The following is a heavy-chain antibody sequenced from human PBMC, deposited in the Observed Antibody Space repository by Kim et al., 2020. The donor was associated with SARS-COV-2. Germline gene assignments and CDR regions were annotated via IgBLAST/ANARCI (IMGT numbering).Heavy chain of an antibody. CDR1: GFTFSSYA. J-gene: IGHJ4*02. CDR2: IYSGGSST. CDR3: AKVGIAAAGNDY. Sequence: GGSLRLSCAASGFTFSSYAMSWVRQAPGKGLEWVSVIYSGGSSTYYADSVKGRFTISRDNSKNTLYLQMNSLRAEDTAVYYCAKVGIAAAGNDYWGQGTLVTVSS. V-gene: IGHV3-23*03. D-gene: IGHD6-13*01.